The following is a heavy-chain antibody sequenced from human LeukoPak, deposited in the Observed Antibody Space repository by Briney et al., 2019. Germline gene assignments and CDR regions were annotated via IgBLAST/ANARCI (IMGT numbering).Heavy chain of an antibody. CDR2: IIPILGIA. D-gene: IGHD1-26*01. J-gene: IGHJ4*02. V-gene: IGHV1-69*04. Sequence: ASVKVSCKASGGTFSSYAISWVRQAPGQGLEWMGRIIPILGIANYAQKFQGRVTITADKSTSTAYMELSSLRSEDTAVYYCASQSHTNRYSGSYYQELDYWGQGTLVTVSS. CDR1: GGTFSSYA. CDR3: ASQSHTNRYSGSYYQELDY.